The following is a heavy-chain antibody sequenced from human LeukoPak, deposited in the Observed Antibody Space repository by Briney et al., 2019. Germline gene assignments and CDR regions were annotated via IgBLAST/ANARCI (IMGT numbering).Heavy chain of an antibody. D-gene: IGHD3-3*01. CDR1: GYTFTSYY. CDR3: ARDPTRVTIFGPYGMDV. Sequence: ASVKVSCKASGYTFTSYYMHWVRQAPGQGLEWMGIINPSGGSTSHAQKFQGRVTMTRDTSTSTVYMELSSLRSEDTAVYYCARDPTRVTIFGPYGMDVWGQGTTVTVSS. J-gene: IGHJ6*02. V-gene: IGHV1-46*01. CDR2: INPSGGST.